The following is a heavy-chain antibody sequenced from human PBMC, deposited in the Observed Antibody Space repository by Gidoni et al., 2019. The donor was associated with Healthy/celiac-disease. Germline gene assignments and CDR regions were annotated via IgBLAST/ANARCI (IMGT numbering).Heavy chain of an antibody. V-gene: IGHV1-69*01. CDR3: ARDHSLYGDYYYYGMDV. J-gene: IGHJ6*02. CDR1: GGTFSSYP. Sequence: QVQLVQSGAEVKKPGSSVKVSCKASGGTFSSYPISWVRQAPGQGLEWMGGIIPIFGTANYAQKFQGRVTITADESTSTAYMELSSLRSEDTAVYYCARDHSLYGDYYYYGMDVWGQGTTVTVSS. D-gene: IGHD4-17*01. CDR2: IIPIFGTA.